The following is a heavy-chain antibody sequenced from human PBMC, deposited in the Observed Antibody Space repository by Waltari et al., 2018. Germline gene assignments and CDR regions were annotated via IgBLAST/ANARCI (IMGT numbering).Heavy chain of an antibody. D-gene: IGHD3-3*01. CDR3: ASYEVTIFGVVKAN. J-gene: IGHJ4*02. CDR2: INHSGST. CDR1: GGSFSGYY. V-gene: IGHV4-34*01. Sequence: QVQLQQWGAGLLKPSETLSLTCAVYGGSFSGYYWSWIRQPPGKGLEWIGEINHSGSTNYNPSLKSRVTISVDTSKNQFSLKLSSVTAADTAVYYCASYEVTIFGVVKANWGQGTLVTVSS.